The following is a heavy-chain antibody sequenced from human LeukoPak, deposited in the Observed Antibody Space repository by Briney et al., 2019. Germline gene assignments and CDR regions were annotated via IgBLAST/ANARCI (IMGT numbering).Heavy chain of an antibody. CDR2: IIPIFGTA. J-gene: IGHJ3*02. CDR1: GGTFISYV. D-gene: IGHD3-16*02. Sequence: GASVKVSCKASGGTFISYVISWVRQAPGQGLEWMGGIIPIFGTANYAQKFQGRVTITADESTSTAYMELSSLRSEDTAVYYCARCSTEELSSAFDIWGQGTMVTVSS. V-gene: IGHV1-69*13. CDR3: ARCSTEELSSAFDI.